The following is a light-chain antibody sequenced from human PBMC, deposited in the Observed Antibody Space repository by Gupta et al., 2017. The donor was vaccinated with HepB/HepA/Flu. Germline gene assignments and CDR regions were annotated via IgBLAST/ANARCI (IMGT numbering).Light chain of an antibody. J-gene: IGLJ3*02. Sequence: QSVLTQPPSASGTPGQRVTISCSGRSSNIGSNTVNWYQQLPGTAPKLLIYSNNQRPSGVPDRFSGSKPGTSASLAISGLQSEDEADYYCAAWDDSLNAWVFGGGTKLTVL. V-gene: IGLV1-44*01. CDR2: SNN. CDR1: SSNIGSNT. CDR3: AAWDDSLNAWV.